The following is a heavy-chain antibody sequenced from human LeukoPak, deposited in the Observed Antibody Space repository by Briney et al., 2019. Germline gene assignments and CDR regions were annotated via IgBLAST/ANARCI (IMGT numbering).Heavy chain of an antibody. V-gene: IGHV3-30*04. Sequence: GRSLRLSCAASGSSFSSHAMHWVRQAPGKGLEWVAFISYDGTYENYPDSVKGRFSISRDNSESTMSLQMNSLRLEDTAVYYCVGEVGPRDFGNWGQGTLVTVSS. CDR3: VGEVGPRDFGN. J-gene: IGHJ4*02. CDR1: GSSFSSHA. D-gene: IGHD1-26*01. CDR2: ISYDGTYE.